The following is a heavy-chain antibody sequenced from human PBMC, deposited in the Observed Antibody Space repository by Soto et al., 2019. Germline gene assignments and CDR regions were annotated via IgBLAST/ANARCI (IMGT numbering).Heavy chain of an antibody. CDR3: ARGSSGYISSWYYFDY. V-gene: IGHV3-23*01. D-gene: IGHD6-13*01. CDR1: GFTFTDYA. J-gene: IGHJ4*02. Sequence: EVQLLESGGGLVQPGGSLRLSCAASGFTFTDYALSWVRQAPGKGLEWVATISGIGGSTYLADSVKGRLSISRDNSKNTVSRLMNSLRAEDTAVYFCARGSSGYISSWYYFDYGGRGTLVTVSS. CDR2: ISGIGGST.